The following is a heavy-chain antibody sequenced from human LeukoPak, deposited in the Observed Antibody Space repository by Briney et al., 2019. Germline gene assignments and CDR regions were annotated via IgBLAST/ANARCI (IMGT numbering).Heavy chain of an antibody. D-gene: IGHD6-19*01. Sequence: ASVKVSCKASGYTFTSNYIHWVRQAPGQGLEWMGMIYPRDGSTSYAQKFQGRVTITADESTSTAYMELSSLRSEDTAVYYCARVVAGEGREYFDYWGQGTLVTVSS. CDR1: GYTFTSNY. J-gene: IGHJ4*02. V-gene: IGHV1-46*01. CDR3: ARVVAGEGREYFDY. CDR2: IYPRDGST.